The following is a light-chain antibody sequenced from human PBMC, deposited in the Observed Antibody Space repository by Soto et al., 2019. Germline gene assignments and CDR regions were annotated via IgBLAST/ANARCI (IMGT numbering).Light chain of an antibody. J-gene: IGKJ4*01. CDR1: QSVTSSY. CDR3: QQYITSRLT. V-gene: IGKV3-20*01. Sequence: EIVLTQSPGTLSLSPGERATLSCRASQSVTSSYLAWYQQKPGQAPRLLISGASSRATGIPDRFSGSGSGTDFTLTISRLEPKDFAVYYCQQYITSRLTFGGGTKVERK. CDR2: GAS.